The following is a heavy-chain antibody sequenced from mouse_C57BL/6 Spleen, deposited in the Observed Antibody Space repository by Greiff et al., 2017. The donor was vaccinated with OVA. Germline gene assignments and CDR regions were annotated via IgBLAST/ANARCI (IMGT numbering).Heavy chain of an antibody. CDR1: GFNIKNTY. J-gene: IGHJ2*01. D-gene: IGHD2-1*01. Sequence: EVQLQQSVAELVRPGASVKLSCTASGFNIKNTYMHWVKQRHEKGLEWIGRIDPANGNTKYAPKFQGKATITADTSSYTAYLQLSSLTSEDTAIYSCARDEGIYYVFYFDYWGQGTTLTVSS. CDR2: IDPANGNT. CDR3: ARDEGIYYVFYFDY. V-gene: IGHV14-3*01.